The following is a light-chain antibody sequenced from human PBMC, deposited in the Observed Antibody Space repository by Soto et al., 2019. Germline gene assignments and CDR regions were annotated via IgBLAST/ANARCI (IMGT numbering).Light chain of an antibody. Sequence: QSVLTQPPSVSEAPRQRVTISCSGSSSNIGNNAVNWYQQLPGKAPKLLIYYDDLLPSGVSDRFSGSKSGTSASLAISGLQSEDEADYYCAAWDDSLNGVLFGGGIKVTVL. J-gene: IGLJ2*01. CDR2: YDD. V-gene: IGLV1-36*01. CDR1: SSNIGNNA. CDR3: AAWDDSLNGVL.